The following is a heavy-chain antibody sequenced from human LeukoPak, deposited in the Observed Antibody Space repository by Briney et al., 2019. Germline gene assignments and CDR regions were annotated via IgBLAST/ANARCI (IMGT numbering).Heavy chain of an antibody. CDR3: ARELLLWFGEYDY. CDR1: GFTFSDYY. Sequence: KAGGSLRLSCAASGFTFSDYYMSWIRQAPGKGLEWVSYISSSGSTIYYADSVKGRFTISRDNAKNSLYLQMNSLRAEDTAVYYCARELLLWFGEYDYWGQGTLVTVSS. CDR2: ISSSGSTI. D-gene: IGHD3-10*01. J-gene: IGHJ4*02. V-gene: IGHV3-11*01.